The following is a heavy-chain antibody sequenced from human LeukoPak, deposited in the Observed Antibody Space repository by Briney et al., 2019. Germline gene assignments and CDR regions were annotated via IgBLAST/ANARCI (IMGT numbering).Heavy chain of an antibody. CDR1: GGSFSGYY. V-gene: IGHV4-34*01. CDR3: ARGGLRFLEWLPHNWFDP. Sequence: PSETLSLTCAVYGGSFSGYYWSWIRQPPGKGLEWIGEINHSGSTNYNPSLKSRVTISVDTSKNQFSLKLSSVTAADTAVYYCARGGLRFLEWLPHNWFDPWGQGTLVTVSS. D-gene: IGHD3-3*01. CDR2: INHSGST. J-gene: IGHJ5*02.